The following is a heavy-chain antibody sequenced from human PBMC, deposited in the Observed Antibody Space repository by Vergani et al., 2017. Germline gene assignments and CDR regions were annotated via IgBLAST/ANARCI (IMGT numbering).Heavy chain of an antibody. J-gene: IGHJ4*02. CDR2: IYYSGRT. CDR1: ADSISSGSYY. D-gene: IGHD6-19*01. CDR3: ARQRPGSGWSPGDFDD. V-gene: IGHV4-39*01. Sequence: QLQLQQSGPGLVKPSETLFLTCTVSADSISSGSYYWGWIRQPPGKSLEWIGSIYYSGRTYYNPSLKSRVAISVDTSKNQFSRKVTSVTAADTAVYFCARQRPGSGWSPGDFDDWGQGILVTVSS.